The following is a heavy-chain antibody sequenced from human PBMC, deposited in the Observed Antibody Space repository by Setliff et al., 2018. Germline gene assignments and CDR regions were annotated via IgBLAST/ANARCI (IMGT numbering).Heavy chain of an antibody. Sequence: PGESLKISCKGSGYRFTTYWIAWVRQKPGKGLEWMGIVYPGDSDTQYSPSFQGQVTMSADRSIRSAYLQWSSLKASDTAMYYCASLYCSSTSCYRENDAFDIWGQGTMVTVSS. CDR3: ASLYCSSTSCYRENDAFDI. CDR2: VYPGDSDT. D-gene: IGHD2-2*02. V-gene: IGHV5-51*01. J-gene: IGHJ3*02. CDR1: GYRFTTYW.